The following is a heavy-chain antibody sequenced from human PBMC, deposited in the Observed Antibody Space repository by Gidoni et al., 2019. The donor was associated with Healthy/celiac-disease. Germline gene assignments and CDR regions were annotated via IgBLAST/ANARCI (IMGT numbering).Heavy chain of an antibody. Sequence: QVQLQESGPGLLKPSGNPSPPSADAGASTSRNNWWSWVRQPPGKGLEWLGEIYLSGSTNYNPSLKSRVTISIDKSKNQFALKLRSVTAADAAVYYCAGGGFSYGLGGMDVWGQGTTVTVSS. V-gene: IGHV4-4*02. D-gene: IGHD5-18*01. CDR2: IYLSGST. J-gene: IGHJ6*02. CDR3: AGGGFSYGLGGMDV. CDR1: GASTSRNNW.